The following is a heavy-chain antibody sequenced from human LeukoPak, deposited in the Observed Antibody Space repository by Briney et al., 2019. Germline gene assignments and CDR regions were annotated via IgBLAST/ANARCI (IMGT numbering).Heavy chain of an antibody. Sequence: SGGSLRLSCAASGFTFSSYWMSWVRQAPGKGLEWVANIKQDGSEKYYVDSVKGRFTISRDNAKNSLYLQMNSLRAEDTAVYYCASIAAASYFDYWGQGTLVTVSS. CDR3: ASIAAASYFDY. V-gene: IGHV3-7*01. J-gene: IGHJ4*02. D-gene: IGHD6-13*01. CDR1: GFTFSSYW. CDR2: IKQDGSEK.